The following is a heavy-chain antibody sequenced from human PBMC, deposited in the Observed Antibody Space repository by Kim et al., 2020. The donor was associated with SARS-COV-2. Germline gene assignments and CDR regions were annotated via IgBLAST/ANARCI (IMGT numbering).Heavy chain of an antibody. CDR1: GFTFSSYA. Sequence: GGSLRLSCAASGFTFSSYAMHWVRQAPGKGLEWVAVISYDGSNKYYADSVKGRFTISRDNSKNTLYLQMNSLRAEDTAVYYCARTLSGSYYYGMDVWGQGTTVTVSS. CDR2: ISYDGSNK. V-gene: IGHV3-30-3*01. D-gene: IGHD1-26*01. CDR3: ARTLSGSYYYGMDV. J-gene: IGHJ6*02.